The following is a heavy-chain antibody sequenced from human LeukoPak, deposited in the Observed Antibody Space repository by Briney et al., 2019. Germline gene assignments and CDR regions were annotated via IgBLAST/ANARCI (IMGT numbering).Heavy chain of an antibody. CDR2: LTGSGGST. V-gene: IGHV3-23*01. CDR1: GFTFTTFT. CDR3: AKDLAPAAY. J-gene: IGHJ4*02. D-gene: IGHD2-2*01. Sequence: HSGGSLRLSCAASGFTFTTFTMSWVRQAPGKGLEWVSALTGSGGSTYYADSVEGRFTISRDNSKKTLFLQMNSLRAEDTAVYYCAKDLAPAAYWGQGTLVTVSS.